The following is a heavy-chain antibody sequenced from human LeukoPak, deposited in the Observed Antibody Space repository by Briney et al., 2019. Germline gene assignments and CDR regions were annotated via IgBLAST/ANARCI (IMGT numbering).Heavy chain of an antibody. Sequence: SETLSLTCAVYGGSFSGYYWSWIRQPPGKGLEWIGEINHSGSTNYNPPLKSRVTISVDTSKNQFSLKLSSVTAADTAVYYCARGDVVVPAAMRKPFDYWGQGTLVTVSS. CDR3: ARGDVVVPAAMRKPFDY. CDR2: INHSGST. J-gene: IGHJ4*02. D-gene: IGHD2-2*01. V-gene: IGHV4-34*01. CDR1: GGSFSGYY.